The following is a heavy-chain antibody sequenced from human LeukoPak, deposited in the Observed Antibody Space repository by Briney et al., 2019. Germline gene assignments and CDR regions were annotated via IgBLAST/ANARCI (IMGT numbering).Heavy chain of an antibody. CDR2: INPNSGGT. V-gene: IGHV1-2*02. CDR1: GYTYTGYY. CDR3: ARGCSSTSCYRLDYYYMDV. Sequence: ASVKVSCKASGYTYTGYYMHWVRQAPGQGLEWMGWINPNSGGTTYAQQFQGRVTMTRDTSISTAYMELRRLRPDDTALYYCARGCSSTSCYRLDYYYMDVWGKGTTVTVSS. D-gene: IGHD2-2*01. J-gene: IGHJ6*03.